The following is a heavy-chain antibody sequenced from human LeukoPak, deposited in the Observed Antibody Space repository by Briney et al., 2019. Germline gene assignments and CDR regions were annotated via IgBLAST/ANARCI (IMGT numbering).Heavy chain of an antibody. CDR2: INHSGST. CDR1: GGSFSGYY. Sequence: SETLSLTCAVYGGSFSGYYWSWIRQPPGKGLEWIGEINHSGSTNYNPSLKSRVTISVDTSKNQFSLKLSSVTAADTAVYYCARESITMVRGVIGSRYFDLWDRGTLVTVSS. J-gene: IGHJ2*01. D-gene: IGHD3-10*01. CDR3: ARESITMVRGVIGSRYFDL. V-gene: IGHV4-34*01.